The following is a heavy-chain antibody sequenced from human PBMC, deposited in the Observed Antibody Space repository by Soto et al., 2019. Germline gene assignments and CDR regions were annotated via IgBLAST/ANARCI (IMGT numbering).Heavy chain of an antibody. J-gene: IGHJ4*02. CDR1: GGSISTSSYY. CDR2: IYYSGST. CDR3: ARDYDSSGDY. Sequence: QLQLQESGPGLVKPSETLSLTCTVSGGSISTSSYYWGWIRQPPGKGLEWIGSIYYSGSTYYNPSLXXRVTISVDTSKNQFSLTLSSVTAADPAVYYCARDYDSSGDYWGQGTLVTVSS. V-gene: IGHV4-39*01. D-gene: IGHD3-22*01.